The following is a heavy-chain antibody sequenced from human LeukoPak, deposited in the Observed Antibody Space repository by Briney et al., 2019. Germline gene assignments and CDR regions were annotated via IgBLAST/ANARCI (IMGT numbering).Heavy chain of an antibody. CDR3: AKEKSSGFDY. Sequence: PGGSLRLSCAASGLTLSSYWMHWVRQAPGKGLVWVSRISSDGSSTTYADSVKGRFTISRDNAKNTLHLQMNGLRAEDTAVYYCAKEKSSGFDYWGQGTLVTGSS. V-gene: IGHV3-74*01. CDR2: ISSDGSST. D-gene: IGHD6-19*01. J-gene: IGHJ4*02. CDR1: GLTLSSYW.